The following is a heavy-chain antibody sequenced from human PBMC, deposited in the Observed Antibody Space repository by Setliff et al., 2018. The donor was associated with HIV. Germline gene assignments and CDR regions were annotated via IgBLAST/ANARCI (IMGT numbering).Heavy chain of an antibody. CDR3: ARQGDGYNLYHVYYFDY. J-gene: IGHJ4*02. CDR2: VDTPGIT. CDR1: GYSISRGGYY. Sequence: SETLSLTCSVSGYSISRGGYYWSWIRQPAGKGLEWIGRVDTPGITNYNPSLKSRVTISFDTSKNQFSLILSSVTAADTATYYCARQGDGYNLYHVYYFDYWGQGTLVTVSS. D-gene: IGHD5-12*01. V-gene: IGHV4-61*02.